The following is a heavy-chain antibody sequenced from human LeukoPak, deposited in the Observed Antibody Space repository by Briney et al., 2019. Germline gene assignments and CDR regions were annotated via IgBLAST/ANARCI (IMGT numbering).Heavy chain of an antibody. CDR3: AGGPNLGYSYCYTSGYYYGMDV. CDR2: IIPIFGTA. J-gene: IGHJ6*02. Sequence: ASVKVSCKASGGTFSSYAISWVRQAPGQGLEWMGGIIPIFGTANYAQKFQGRVTITADESTSTAYMELSSLRSEDTAVYYCAGGPNLGYSYCYTSGYYYGMDVWGQGTTVTVSS. V-gene: IGHV1-69*13. CDR1: GGTFSSYA. D-gene: IGHD5-18*01.